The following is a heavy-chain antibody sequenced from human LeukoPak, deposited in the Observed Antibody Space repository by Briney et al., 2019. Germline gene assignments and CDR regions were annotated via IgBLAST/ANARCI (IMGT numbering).Heavy chain of an antibody. CDR2: IIPILGTA. J-gene: IGHJ4*02. Sequence: GSSVKVSCKASGGTFSSYAISWVRQAPGQGLEWMGGIIPILGTANYAQKFQGRVTITADESTSTAYMELSSLRSEDTAVYYCVRGDYCSGGSCLLDYWGQGTLVTVSS. CDR3: VRGDYCSGGSCLLDY. V-gene: IGHV1-69*01. CDR1: GGTFSSYA. D-gene: IGHD2-15*01.